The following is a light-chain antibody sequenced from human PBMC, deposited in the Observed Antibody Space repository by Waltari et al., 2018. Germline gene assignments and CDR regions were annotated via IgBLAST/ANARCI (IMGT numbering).Light chain of an antibody. CDR3: QQYFTTPPT. J-gene: IGKJ4*01. V-gene: IGKV4-1*01. CDR1: QSVLYSANNKNH. CDR2: WAS. Sequence: DIGMTQSPASLAVSLGERATSSCKSSQSVLYSANNKNHLAWYQQKAGQPPKLLIYWASTRESGVPDRFSGSGSGTDFTLTISSLQAEDVAVYYCQQYFTTPPTFGGGTTVEIK.